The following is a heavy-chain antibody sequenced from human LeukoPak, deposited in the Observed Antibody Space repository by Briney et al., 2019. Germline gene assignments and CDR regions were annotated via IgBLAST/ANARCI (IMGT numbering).Heavy chain of an antibody. V-gene: IGHV3-74*01. CDR3: ARDLGSGTPFDH. Sequence: GGSLRLSCAASGFTFYDYAMHWVRHAPGKGLVWVSRITGDGSNTAYAGSVKGRFTISRDNAQNTLYLQMNSLRAEGTAVYYCARDLGSGTPFDHWGQGTLVTVSS. CDR1: GFTFYDYA. J-gene: IGHJ4*02. D-gene: IGHD1-7*01. CDR2: ITGDGSNT.